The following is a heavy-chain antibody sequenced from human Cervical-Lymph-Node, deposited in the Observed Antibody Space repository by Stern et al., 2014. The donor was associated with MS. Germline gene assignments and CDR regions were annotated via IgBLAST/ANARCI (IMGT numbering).Heavy chain of an antibody. J-gene: IGHJ4*02. Sequence: EVQLEESGAEVRKPGDSLQISCKTSGYRFINYWIAWVRQVPGKGLEWIGIIYPGDSDIRYSPSFQGHVTISGDQSTSTAYLQWSSLKASDTAVYYCARWSVACDSWGQGALITGSS. CDR2: IYPGDSDI. V-gene: IGHV5-51*03. CDR1: GYRFINYW. D-gene: IGHD2-21*01. CDR3: ARWSVACDS.